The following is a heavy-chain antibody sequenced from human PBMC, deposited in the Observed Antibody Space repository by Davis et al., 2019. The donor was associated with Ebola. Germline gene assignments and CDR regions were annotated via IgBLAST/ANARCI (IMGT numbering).Heavy chain of an antibody. CDR3: ARDLSYSYYYHYYGMDV. V-gene: IGHV1-58*01. CDR1: GFTFTSSA. J-gene: IGHJ6*02. D-gene: IGHD3-10*01. Sequence: SVKVSCKASGFTFTSSAVQWVRQARGQRLEWIGWIVVGSGNTNYAQKFQERVTITRDMSTSTAYMELSSLRSDDTAVYYCARDLSYSYYYHYYGMDVWGQGTTVTASS. CDR2: IVVGSGNT.